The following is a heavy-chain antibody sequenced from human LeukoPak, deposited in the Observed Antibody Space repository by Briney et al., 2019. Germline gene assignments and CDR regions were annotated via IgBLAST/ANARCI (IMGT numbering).Heavy chain of an antibody. CDR3: AREDIVSGGTDYYYYYMDV. J-gene: IGHJ6*03. V-gene: IGHV3-7*01. CDR2: IKQDGSEK. Sequence: PGGSLRLSCAASGFTFSSYWMSWVRQAPGKGLEWVANIKQDGSEKYYVDSVKGRFTISRDNAKNSLYLQMNSLRAEDTAVYYCAREDIVSGGTDYYYYYMDVWGKGTTVTISS. D-gene: IGHD2-15*01. CDR1: GFTFSSYW.